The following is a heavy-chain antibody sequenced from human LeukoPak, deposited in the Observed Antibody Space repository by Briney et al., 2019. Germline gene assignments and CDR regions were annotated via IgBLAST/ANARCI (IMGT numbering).Heavy chain of an antibody. V-gene: IGHV4-34*01. J-gene: IGHJ3*02. D-gene: IGHD3-22*01. CDR2: INHSGST. Sequence: SETLSLTCAVYGGSFSGYYWSWIRQPPGKGLEWIGEINHSGSTNYNPSLKSRVTISVDTSKNQFSLKLSSVTAADTAVYYCARVPYYDSSPPIWGQGTMVTVSS. CDR3: ARVPYYDSSPPI. CDR1: GGSFSGYY.